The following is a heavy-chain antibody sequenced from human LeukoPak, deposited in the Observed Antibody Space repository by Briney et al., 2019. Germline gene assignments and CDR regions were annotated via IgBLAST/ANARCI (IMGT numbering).Heavy chain of an antibody. CDR2: ISGSGGST. V-gene: IGHV3-23*01. J-gene: IGHJ4*02. Sequence: PGGSLRLSYAASGFTFSSYAMSWVRQAPGKGLEWVSAISGSGGSTYYADSVKGRFTISRDNSKNTLYLQMNSLRAEDTAVYYCAKYYYDSSGYPYFDYWGQGTLVTVSS. D-gene: IGHD3-22*01. CDR3: AKYYYDSSGYPYFDY. CDR1: GFTFSSYA.